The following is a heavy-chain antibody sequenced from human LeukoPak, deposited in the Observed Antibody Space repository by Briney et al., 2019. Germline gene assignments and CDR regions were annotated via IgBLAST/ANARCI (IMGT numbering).Heavy chain of an antibody. J-gene: IGHJ4*02. D-gene: IGHD7-27*01. V-gene: IGHV3-23*01. CDR3: AIDPNWGTHS. Sequence: SGGSLRLSCAASGFTLNNYAMSWVRQAPGKGLEWVSIINNSGGSTYYADSVKGRFTISRDNSKNALYLQMNSLRVEDTAVYYCAIDPNWGTHSWGQGVLVTVSS. CDR2: INNSGGST. CDR1: GFTLNNYA.